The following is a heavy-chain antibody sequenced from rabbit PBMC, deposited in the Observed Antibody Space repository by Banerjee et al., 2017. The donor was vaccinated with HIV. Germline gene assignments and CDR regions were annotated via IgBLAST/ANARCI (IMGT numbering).Heavy chain of an antibody. Sequence: QSLEESGGDLVKPGASLTLTCTASGFDFSSNAMCWVRQAPGKGLEWIGCIYSSNGDKWYASWVNGRFTISKTSWTTVTLQMTSLTAADTATYFCARGGYGGYAGGGYLWGQGTLVTVS. CDR2: IYSSNGDK. CDR1: GFDFSSNA. D-gene: IGHD8-1*01. J-gene: IGHJ4*01. V-gene: IGHV1S40*01. CDR3: ARGGYGGYAGGGYL.